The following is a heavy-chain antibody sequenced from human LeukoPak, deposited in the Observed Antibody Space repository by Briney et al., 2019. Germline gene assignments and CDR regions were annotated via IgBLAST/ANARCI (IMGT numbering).Heavy chain of an antibody. CDR2: IIPIFGTA. CDR1: GGTFSSYA. CDR3: ARTPYYYGSGSYGKFDY. V-gene: IGHV1-69*13. J-gene: IGHJ4*02. D-gene: IGHD3-10*01. Sequence: ASVKVSCKASGGTFSSYAISWVRQAPGQGLEWMGGIIPIFGTANYAQKFQGRVTITADESTSTAYMELSSLRSEDAAVYYCARTPYYYGSGSYGKFDYWGQGTLVTVSS.